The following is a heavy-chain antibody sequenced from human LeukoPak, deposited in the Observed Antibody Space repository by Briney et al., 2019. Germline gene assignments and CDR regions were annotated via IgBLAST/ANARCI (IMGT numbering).Heavy chain of an antibody. CDR1: GFXFSNYW. CDR3: ARASDPWLQLT. V-gene: IGHV3-7*05. J-gene: IGHJ5*02. Sequence: PGGSLRLSCAASGFXFSNYWMIWVGQAPGKGLEWVGNIKQDGSEKRYADSVRGRVSISRDNAQSSLYLQMNSLRAEDTAVYYCARASDPWLQLTWGQGTLVTVSS. CDR2: IKQDGSEK. D-gene: IGHD5-24*01.